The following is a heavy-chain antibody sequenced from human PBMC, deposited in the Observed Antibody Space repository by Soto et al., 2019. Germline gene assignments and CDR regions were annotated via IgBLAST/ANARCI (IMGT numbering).Heavy chain of an antibody. CDR1: GFTFSDYY. Sequence: GGSLRLSCAASGFTFSDYYMSWIRQAPGKGLEWVSYISSSGSTIYYADSVKGRFTISRDNAKNSLYLQMNSLRAEDTAVYYCARPEYSNYAEYYFDYWGQGTLVTVSS. V-gene: IGHV3-11*01. J-gene: IGHJ4*02. CDR2: ISSSGSTI. D-gene: IGHD4-4*01. CDR3: ARPEYSNYAEYYFDY.